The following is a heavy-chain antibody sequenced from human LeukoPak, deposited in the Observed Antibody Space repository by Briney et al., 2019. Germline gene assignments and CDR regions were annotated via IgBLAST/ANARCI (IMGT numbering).Heavy chain of an antibody. J-gene: IGHJ4*02. CDR2: IYYSGST. CDR3: ASKGVTTENYFDY. V-gene: IGHV4-59*01. D-gene: IGHD4-11*01. CDR1: GGSISSYY. Sequence: PSETLSLTCTVSGGSISSYYWSWIRQPPGKGLEWIGYIYYSGSTNYNPSLKSLVTISVDTSKNQFSLKLSSVTAADTAVYYCASKGVTTENYFDYWGQGTLVTVSS.